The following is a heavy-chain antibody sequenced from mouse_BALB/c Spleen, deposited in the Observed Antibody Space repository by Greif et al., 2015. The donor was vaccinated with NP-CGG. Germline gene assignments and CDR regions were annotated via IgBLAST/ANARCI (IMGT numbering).Heavy chain of an antibody. CDR3: ARRDGYNFDY. D-gene: IGHD2-3*01. J-gene: IGHJ2*01. V-gene: IGHV1-87*01. Sequence: VQLQQSGAELARPGASVKLSCKASGYTFTSYWMQWVKQRPGQGLEWIGAIYPGDGDTRYTQKFKGKATLTADKSSSTAYMQLSSLASEDSAVYYCARRDGYNFDYWGQGTTLTVSS. CDR1: GYTFTSYW. CDR2: IYPGDGDT.